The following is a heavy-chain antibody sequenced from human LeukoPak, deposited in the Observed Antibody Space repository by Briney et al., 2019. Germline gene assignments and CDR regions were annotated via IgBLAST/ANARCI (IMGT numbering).Heavy chain of an antibody. D-gene: IGHD6-13*01. V-gene: IGHV3-64*01. CDR2: ISSNGGST. CDR3: ARDFVRVVSSSWRSYYYYYYMDV. J-gene: IGHJ6*03. Sequence: PGGSLRLSCAASGFTFSSYAMHWVRQAPGKGLEYVSAISSNGGSTYYANSVKGRFTISRDNSKNTLYLQMGSLRAEDMAVYYCARDFVRVVSSSWRSYYYYYYMDVWGKGTTVTVSS. CDR1: GFTFSSYA.